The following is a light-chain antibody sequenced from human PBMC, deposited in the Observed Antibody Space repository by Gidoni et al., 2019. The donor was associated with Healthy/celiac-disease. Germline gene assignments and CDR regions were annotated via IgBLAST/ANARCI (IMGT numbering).Light chain of an antibody. CDR1: QSISSY. CDR3: QQSYSTPWT. J-gene: IGKJ1*01. V-gene: IGKV1-39*01. Sequence: EIQMPQSPSSLSASVGDRVTITCRASQSISSYLNGYQQKPGKAPKPLIYAASSLQSGVPSRFSGSGSGTDVTLTISSLQPEDFATYYCQQSYSTPWTFGQGTKVEIK. CDR2: AAS.